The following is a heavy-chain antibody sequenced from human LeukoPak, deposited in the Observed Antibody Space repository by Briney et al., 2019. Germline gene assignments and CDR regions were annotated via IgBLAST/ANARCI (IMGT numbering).Heavy chain of an antibody. CDR1: GFTLSNAW. D-gene: IGHD1-26*01. V-gene: IGHV3-15*01. CDR2: IKSKTDGGTT. Sequence: GGSLRLPRAASGFTLSNAWMRWVRQAPGKGREWVGRIKSKTDGGTTDYAAPVKGRFTISRDDSKNTLYLQMNSLKTEDTAVYYCTTDPALKWALDYWGQGTLVTVSS. J-gene: IGHJ4*02. CDR3: TTDPALKWALDY.